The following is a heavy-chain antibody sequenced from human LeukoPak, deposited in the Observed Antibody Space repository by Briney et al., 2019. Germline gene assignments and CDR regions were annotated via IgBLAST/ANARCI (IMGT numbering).Heavy chain of an antibody. Sequence: GESLKISFKGSGYSFTSYWIGWVRRMPGKGVEWMGIIYPGDSDTRYSPSFQGQVAISADKSISTAYLQWSSLKASDTAMYYCARQGDYHFDYWGQGNLVTVSS. V-gene: IGHV5-51*01. J-gene: IGHJ4*02. D-gene: IGHD4-11*01. CDR2: IYPGDSDT. CDR1: GYSFTSYW. CDR3: ARQGDYHFDY.